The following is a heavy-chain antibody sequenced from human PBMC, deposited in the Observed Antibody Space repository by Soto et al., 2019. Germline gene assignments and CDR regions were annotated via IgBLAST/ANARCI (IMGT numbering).Heavy chain of an antibody. CDR2: IRKKANGYTT. CDR3: ARAFYGAGSYSLDD. CDR1: GFTFSDHY. D-gene: IGHD3-10*01. Sequence: EVQLVESGGGLVQPGGSLRLSCAVSGFTFSDHYMDWVRQAPGKGLEWIGRIRKKANGYTTEYAASVKGRFTISRDDSENSLYLQTDSLKTEDTAVYYCARAFYGAGSYSLDDWGQGALVTVSS. J-gene: IGHJ4*02. V-gene: IGHV3-72*01.